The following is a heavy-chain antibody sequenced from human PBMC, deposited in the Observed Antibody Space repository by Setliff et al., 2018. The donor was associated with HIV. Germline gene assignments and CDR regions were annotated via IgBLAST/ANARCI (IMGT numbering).Heavy chain of an antibody. CDR1: GYTFTSYD. V-gene: IGHV1-18*01. D-gene: IGHD3-22*01. J-gene: IGHJ6*02. CDR2: ISAYNGNT. Sequence: ASVKVSCKASGYTFTSYDISWVRQAPGQGLEWMGWISAYNGNTHYAQKLQGRVTMTTDTSTSTAYMELRSLRSDDTAVYYCAREIGDYYDSSGYYPPTDYYYGMDVWGQGTTVTVSS. CDR3: AREIGDYYDSSGYYPPTDYYYGMDV.